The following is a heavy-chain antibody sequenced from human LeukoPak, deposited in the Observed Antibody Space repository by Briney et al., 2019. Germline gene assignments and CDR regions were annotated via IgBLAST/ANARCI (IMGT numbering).Heavy chain of an antibody. CDR2: TYYRSTWYN. Sequence: SQTLPLTCAISGDIVSSNSVTWNWITQSASRGLEWLGRTYYRSTWYNDYAVSVRGRITVNPDTSKNQFSLHLNSETPDDKAVYYCARRLTQYDCFDPWGQGILVTVSS. CDR3: ARRLTQYDCFDP. V-gene: IGHV6-1*01. J-gene: IGHJ5*02. CDR1: GDIVSSNSVT. D-gene: IGHD2-2*01.